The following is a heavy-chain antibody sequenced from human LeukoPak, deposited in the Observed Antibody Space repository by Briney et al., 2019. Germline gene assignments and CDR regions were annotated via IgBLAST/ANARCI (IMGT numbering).Heavy chain of an antibody. D-gene: IGHD6-6*01. CDR1: GFTFSSYW. V-gene: IGHV3-7*01. CDR2: IKQDGSEK. CDR3: ARAGIAARRGFDY. J-gene: IGHJ4*02. Sequence: PGGSLRLSCAASGFTFSSYWMSWVRQAPGKGLEWVANIKQDGSEKYYVDSVKGRFTISRDNAKNSLYLQMNSLRAEDTAVYYCARAGIAARRGFDYWGQGTLVTVSS.